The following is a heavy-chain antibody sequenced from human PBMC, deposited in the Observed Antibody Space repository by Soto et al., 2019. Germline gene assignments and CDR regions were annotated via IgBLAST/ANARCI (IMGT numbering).Heavy chain of an antibody. CDR3: ARQSRGLAVAGLDS. D-gene: IGHD6-19*01. Sequence: PSDTLSLTCXVSSGSINNYYCIWVLQPPGKGLEWIGYIYYSGSTDYNPSLKSRVTMSVDTSKNQFSLKLSSVTAGDTAVYYCARQSRGLAVAGLDSWGQGTLVTVSS. CDR1: SGSINNYY. CDR2: IYYSGST. J-gene: IGHJ4*02. V-gene: IGHV4-59*08.